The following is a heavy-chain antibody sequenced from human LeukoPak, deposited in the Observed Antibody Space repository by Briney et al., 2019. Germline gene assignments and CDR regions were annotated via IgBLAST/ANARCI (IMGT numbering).Heavy chain of an antibody. V-gene: IGHV1-69*04. CDR2: IIPILGIA. Sequence: SVKVSCKASGGTFSSYAISWVRQAPGQGLEWMGRIIPILGIANYAQKFQGRVTITADKSTSTAYMELSSLRSEDTAVYYCAKSSSSWYYFDYWGQGTLVTVSS. J-gene: IGHJ4*02. D-gene: IGHD6-13*01. CDR1: GGTFSSYA. CDR3: AKSSSSWYYFDY.